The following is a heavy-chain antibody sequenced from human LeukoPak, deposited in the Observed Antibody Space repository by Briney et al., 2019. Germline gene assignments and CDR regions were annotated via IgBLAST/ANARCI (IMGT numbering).Heavy chain of an antibody. CDR3: ARRRGYSYGYLGGIAFDI. D-gene: IGHD5-18*01. CDR2: IYPGDSDT. CDR1: GYSFTSYW. V-gene: IGHV5-51*01. J-gene: IGHJ3*02. Sequence: PGESLKISCRGSGYSFTSYWIGWVRQVPGKGLEWIGIIYPGDSDTRYSPSFQGQVTISADKSISTAYLQWSSLKASDTAMYYCARRRGYSYGYLGGIAFDIWGQGTMVTVSS.